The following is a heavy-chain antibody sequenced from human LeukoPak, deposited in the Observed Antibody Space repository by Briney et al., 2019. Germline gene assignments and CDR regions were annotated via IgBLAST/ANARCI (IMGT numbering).Heavy chain of an antibody. D-gene: IGHD6-19*01. CDR3: ARDEFGYSSGWSKRY. CDR2: MNPNSGNT. V-gene: IGHV1-8*01. CDR1: GYTFTSYD. Sequence: GASVKVSCKASGYTFTSYDINWVRQATGQGLERMGWMNPNSGNTGYAQKLQGRVTMTRNTSISTAYMELSSLRSEDTAVYYCARDEFGYSSGWSKRYWGQGTLVTVSS. J-gene: IGHJ4*02.